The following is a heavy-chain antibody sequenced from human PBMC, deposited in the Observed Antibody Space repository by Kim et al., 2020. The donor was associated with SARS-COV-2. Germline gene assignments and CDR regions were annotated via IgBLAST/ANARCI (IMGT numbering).Heavy chain of an antibody. Sequence: GGSLRLSCAASGFTFSSYAMHWVRQAPGKGLEWVAVISYDGSNKYYADSVKGRFTISRDNSKNTLYLQMNSLRAEDTAVYYCARDQTYYYDSSGYYGVDYWGQGALVTVSS. D-gene: IGHD3-22*01. V-gene: IGHV3-30-3*01. CDR3: ARDQTYYYDSSGYYGVDY. CDR2: ISYDGSNK. J-gene: IGHJ4*02. CDR1: GFTFSSYA.